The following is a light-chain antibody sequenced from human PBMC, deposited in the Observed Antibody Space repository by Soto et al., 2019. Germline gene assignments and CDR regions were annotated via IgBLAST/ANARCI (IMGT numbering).Light chain of an antibody. CDR3: QQYSDWPLT. V-gene: IGKV3-15*01. J-gene: IGKJ4*01. CDR2: DVY. Sequence: EIVMTQSPATLSVSPGEGVTLSCRASQSIIDNLAWYQQKPGQTPRLLIYDVYSRASGIPARFSGSSSGTDYTLTISSLQSEDSAVYYCQQYSDWPLTFGGGTNVEI. CDR1: QSIIDN.